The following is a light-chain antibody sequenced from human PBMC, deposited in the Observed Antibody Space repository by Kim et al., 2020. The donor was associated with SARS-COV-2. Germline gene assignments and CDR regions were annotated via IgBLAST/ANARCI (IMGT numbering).Light chain of an antibody. CDR1: QGVSNY. Sequence: SASVGDRVTITFRTSQGVSNYLSLYQHKPGKVPKLLIYAASSLQSGVPSRFSGSGSGTDFTLIISSLQPEDVATYCCQTYDSAPYTFGQVTKLEI. V-gene: IGKV1-27*01. CDR2: AAS. J-gene: IGKJ2*01. CDR3: QTYDSAPYT.